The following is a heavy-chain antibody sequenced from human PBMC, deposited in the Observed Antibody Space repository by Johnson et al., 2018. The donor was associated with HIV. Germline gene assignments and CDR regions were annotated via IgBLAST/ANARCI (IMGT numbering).Heavy chain of an antibody. CDR1: GFTFSSYG. V-gene: IGHV3-30*18. CDR3: AKERRSPRAFDI. J-gene: IGHJ3*02. CDR2: ISYDGNNK. Sequence: QEQLVESGGGVVQPGRSLRLSCAASGFTFSSYGMHWVRQAPGNGLEWVAVISYDGNNKYYVDSVKGRFTISRDNSKNTLYLQMNSRRPEDTAVYYCAKERRSPRAFDIWGHGTLVTVSS.